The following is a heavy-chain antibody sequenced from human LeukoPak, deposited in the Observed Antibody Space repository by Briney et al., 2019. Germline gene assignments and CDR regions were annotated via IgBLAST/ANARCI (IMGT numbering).Heavy chain of an antibody. D-gene: IGHD4-23*01. CDR3: ARGAGGNQFFDY. V-gene: IGHV6-1*01. J-gene: IGHJ4*02. Sequence: PSQTLSLTCAISGDSVSSNIAAWNWIRQSPSRGLEWLGRTYYRSKWNNDYPVSVKSRISINADTYKNRFSLQLNSVTPEDTAVYYCARGAGGNQFFDYWGQGTLVTVSS. CDR1: GDSVSSNIAA. CDR2: TYYRSKWNN.